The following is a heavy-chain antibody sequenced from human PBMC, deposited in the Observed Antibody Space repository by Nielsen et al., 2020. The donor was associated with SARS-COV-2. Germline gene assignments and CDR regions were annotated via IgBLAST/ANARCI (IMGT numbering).Heavy chain of an antibody. CDR1: GFIFSSYS. V-gene: IGHV3-48*01. Sequence: GESLKISCAASGFIFSSYSMNWVRQAPGKGLEWVSYISGGSATIYYADSVKGRFTISRDNVKNSLYLQLSSLSAEDTAVYYCARSPFHRSSWYGMDVWGQGTTVTVSS. D-gene: IGHD6-13*01. CDR3: ARSPFHRSSWYGMDV. CDR2: ISGGSATI. J-gene: IGHJ6*02.